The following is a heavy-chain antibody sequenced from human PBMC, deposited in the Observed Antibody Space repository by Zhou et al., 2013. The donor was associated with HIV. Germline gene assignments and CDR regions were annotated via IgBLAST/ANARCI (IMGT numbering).Heavy chain of an antibody. J-gene: IGHJ4*02. CDR1: GHTFTEAY. Sequence: EVQLVQSGAEVKKPGTTVKISCKVFGHTFTEAYMHWVRQAPGKGLEWMGQVDPEDGETRYTREFQDRLTVSADTSLDTAYMELSNLRSEDTAVYYCATERYSSNLDYWGQGTLLTVSS. CDR2: VDPEDGET. CDR3: ATERYSSNLDY. D-gene: IGHD2-2*01. V-gene: IGHV1-69-2*01.